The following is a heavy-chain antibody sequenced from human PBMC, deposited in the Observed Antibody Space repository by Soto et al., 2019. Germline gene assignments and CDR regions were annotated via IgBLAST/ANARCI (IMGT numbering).Heavy chain of an antibody. D-gene: IGHD4-17*01. CDR3: ARHRNDYGDHYYYYGMDV. J-gene: IGHJ6*02. V-gene: IGHV4-39*01. Sequence: QLQLQESGPGLVKPSETLSLTCTVSGGSISSSSYYWGWIRQPPGKGLEWIGSIYYSGSTYYNPSHKSRVTIYVDTSKNQFSLKLSSVTAADTAVYYCARHRNDYGDHYYYYGMDVWGQGTTVTVSS. CDR2: IYYSGST. CDR1: GGSISSSSYY.